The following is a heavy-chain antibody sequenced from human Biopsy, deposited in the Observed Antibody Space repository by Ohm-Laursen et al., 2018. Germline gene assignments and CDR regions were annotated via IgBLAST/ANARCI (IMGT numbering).Heavy chain of an antibody. CDR3: ARATNSTGWPYFYFYGMDV. CDR1: GGSISSDY. V-gene: IGHV4-59*01. Sequence: GTLSLTCTVSGGSISSDYWSWIRQTPGKRLEWIGDIYYSGSTNYNPSLKSRVTISVDTSKNQFSLRLNSVTAADTAVYYCARATNSTGWPYFYFYGMDVWGQGTTVTVSS. D-gene: IGHD2/OR15-2a*01. J-gene: IGHJ6*02. CDR2: IYYSGST.